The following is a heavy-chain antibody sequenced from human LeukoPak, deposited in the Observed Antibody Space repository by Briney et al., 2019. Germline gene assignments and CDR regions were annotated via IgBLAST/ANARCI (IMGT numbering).Heavy chain of an antibody. J-gene: IGHJ4*02. Sequence: PSETLSLNCAVSGFSISGGYYWVWIRQPPGKGLEWIGSVYHNGNTLFNTSLKSRVTLSVDSSKNQFSLRLSSVTAADTARYYCAGNEGIVVAGTWFDNWGQGTLVIVSS. V-gene: IGHV4-38-2*01. CDR2: VYHNGNT. D-gene: IGHD6-19*01. CDR3: AGNEGIVVAGTWFDN. CDR1: GFSISGGYY.